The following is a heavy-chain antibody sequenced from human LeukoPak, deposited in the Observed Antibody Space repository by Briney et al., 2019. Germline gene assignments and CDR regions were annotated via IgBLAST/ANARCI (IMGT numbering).Heavy chain of an antibody. D-gene: IGHD6-13*01. CDR1: GGSISGYY. J-gene: IGHJ6*03. Sequence: PSETLSLTCTVSGGSISGYYWSWIRQPPGKGLEWIGHIYYSGSTNYNPSLKSRVTTSVDTSKNQFSLKLSSVTAADTAVYYCARGEAGGGSSWSTTPIMDVWGKGATVTVSS. V-gene: IGHV4-59*01. CDR3: ARGEAGGGSSWSTTPIMDV. CDR2: IYYSGST.